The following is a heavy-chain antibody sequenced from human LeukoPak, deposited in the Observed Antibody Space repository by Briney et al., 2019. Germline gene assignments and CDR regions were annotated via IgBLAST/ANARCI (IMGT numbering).Heavy chain of an antibody. J-gene: IGHJ4*02. V-gene: IGHV3-69-1*01. CDR2: ISSGSTI. Sequence: GGSLRLSCAASGYRFSPYWMSWVRQAPGKGLEWVSYISSGSTIYYADSVKGRFTISRDNAKNSLYLQMNSLRAEDTAVYYCARDLPHHDYWGQGTLVTVSS. CDR1: GYRFSPYW. CDR3: ARDLPHHDY.